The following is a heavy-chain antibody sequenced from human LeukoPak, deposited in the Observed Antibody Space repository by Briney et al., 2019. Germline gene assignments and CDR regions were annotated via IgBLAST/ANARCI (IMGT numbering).Heavy chain of an antibody. CDR3: ARGCWGYRSGRSNY. D-gene: IGHD2-15*01. Sequence: GGSLRLSCAASGFTASSNYMSWVRQAPGKGLEWVSVIYSGGSTYYADSVKGRFTISRDNFQNTLYLQMNRPRAEDTGVYYCARGCWGYRSGRSNYAGEGALVGVSP. V-gene: IGHV3-66*01. CDR2: IYSGGST. J-gene: IGHJ4*02. CDR1: GFTASSNY.